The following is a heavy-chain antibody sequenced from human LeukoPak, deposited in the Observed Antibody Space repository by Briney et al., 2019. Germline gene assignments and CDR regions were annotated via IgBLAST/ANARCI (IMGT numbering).Heavy chain of an antibody. CDR3: ARASGIDFWSGDNWFDP. D-gene: IGHD3-3*01. V-gene: IGHV3-30-3*01. J-gene: IGHJ5*02. CDR2: ISYDGSNK. CDR1: GFTFSSYA. Sequence: GGSLRLSCAASGFTFSSYAMHWVRQAPGKGLEWVAVISYDGSNKYYADSVKGRFTISRDNSKNTLYLQMNSLRSDDTAVYYCARASGIDFWSGDNWFDPWGQGTLVTVSS.